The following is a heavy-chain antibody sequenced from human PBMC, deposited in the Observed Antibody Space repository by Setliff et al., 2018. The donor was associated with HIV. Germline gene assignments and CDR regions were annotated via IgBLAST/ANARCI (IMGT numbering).Heavy chain of an antibody. CDR1: GGSISSITRY. CDR2: VYYTGTT. V-gene: IGHV4-39*01. CDR3: ARIFGFTTASYARGNDY. J-gene: IGHJ4*02. Sequence: SETLSLTCTVSGGSISSITRYWGWFRQPPGKGLECIGTVYYTGTTYYNSSLESRVTISVDTSRNQFSLKLYSVTAADTAVYYCARIFGFTTASYARGNDYWGRGTLVTVSS. D-gene: IGHD3-16*01.